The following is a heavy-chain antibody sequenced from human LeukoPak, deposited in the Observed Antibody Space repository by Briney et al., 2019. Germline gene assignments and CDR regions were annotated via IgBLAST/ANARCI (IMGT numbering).Heavy chain of an antibody. J-gene: IGHJ4*02. V-gene: IGHV3-23*01. Sequence: PGGSLRLSCAASGFTFSSYAMGWVRQAPGKGLEWVSAISGSGGSTYYADSVKGRFTISRDDSKNTLYLQMNSLRAEDTAVYYCAKDSTYYYDSSGYYLYWGQGTLVTVSS. CDR3: AKDSTYYYDSSGYYLY. CDR2: ISGSGGST. D-gene: IGHD3-22*01. CDR1: GFTFSSYA.